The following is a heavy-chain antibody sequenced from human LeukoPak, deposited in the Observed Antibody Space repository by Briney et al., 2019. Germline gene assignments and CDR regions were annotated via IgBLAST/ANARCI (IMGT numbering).Heavy chain of an antibody. CDR2: IYYSGST. CDR3: ASVYCSGDSCRPHYYYYYGMDV. V-gene: IGHV4-30-4*01. CDR1: GGSISSGDYH. Sequence: SETLSLTCTVSGGSISSGDYHWSWIRQPPGKGLEWIGYIYYSGSTYYNPSLKSRVTISVDTSKNQFSLKLSSVTAADTAVYYCASVYCSGDSCRPHYYYYYGMDVWGQGTTVTVSS. D-gene: IGHD2-15*01. J-gene: IGHJ6*02.